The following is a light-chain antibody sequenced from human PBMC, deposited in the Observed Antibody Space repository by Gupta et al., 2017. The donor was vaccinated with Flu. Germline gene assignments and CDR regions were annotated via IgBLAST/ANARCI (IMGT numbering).Light chain of an antibody. V-gene: IGLV1-44*01. CDR1: TSNVGSNA. Sequence: QSVLAQPPSASGTPGPRVTITCSGRTSNVGSNAVNWYQQVPGTSPKLLIYSSNQRPSGVPDRFAGSKSGTSASLAIRGLQSEDEADYYCAAWDDSLNGHYVFGTGTKVTVL. CDR2: SSN. J-gene: IGLJ1*01. CDR3: AAWDDSLNGHYV.